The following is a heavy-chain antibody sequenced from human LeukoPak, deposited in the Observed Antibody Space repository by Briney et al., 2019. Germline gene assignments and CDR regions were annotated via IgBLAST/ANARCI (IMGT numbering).Heavy chain of an antibody. CDR3: ARERTMIMNDY. J-gene: IGHJ4*02. D-gene: IGHD3-16*01. CDR2: ISSSSSYI. V-gene: IGHV3-21*01. Sequence: GGSLRLSCAAPGFTFSTYSLNWVGQAQGKGLEWVSSISSSSSYIYYADSVKGRFTISKDNAKNSLYLQMNSLRAEDTAVYYCARERTMIMNDYWGQGTLVTVSS. CDR1: GFTFSTYS.